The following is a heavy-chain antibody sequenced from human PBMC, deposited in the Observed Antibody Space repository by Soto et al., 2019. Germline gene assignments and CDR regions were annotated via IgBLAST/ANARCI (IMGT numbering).Heavy chain of an antibody. V-gene: IGHV3-21*01. CDR2: ISSTSSYI. CDR1: GFTFSSYT. Sequence: QRLSCAASGFTFSSYTMNWVRQAPGKGLEWVSSISSTSSYIYYADSVKGRFTISRDNAKNSLYLQMNSLRAEDTAVYYCARVLYYDGSGYNFWGQGTLVTVSS. D-gene: IGHD3-22*01. J-gene: IGHJ4*02. CDR3: ARVLYYDGSGYNF.